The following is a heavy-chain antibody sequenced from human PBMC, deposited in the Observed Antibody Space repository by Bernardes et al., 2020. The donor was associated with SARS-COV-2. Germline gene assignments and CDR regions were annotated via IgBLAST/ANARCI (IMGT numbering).Heavy chain of an antibody. Sequence: SETLSLTCAVYGGSLSGYYWNWIRQPPGKGLEWIGEINYSGSTNYNPSLKSRVTISVDKSKNQFSLKLSSVTAADTAVYYCAREYWYDSSGYSNCFDYWGQGTLVTVSS. CDR1: GGSLSGYY. CDR3: AREYWYDSSGYSNCFDY. CDR2: INYSGST. D-gene: IGHD3-22*01. V-gene: IGHV4-34*01. J-gene: IGHJ4*02.